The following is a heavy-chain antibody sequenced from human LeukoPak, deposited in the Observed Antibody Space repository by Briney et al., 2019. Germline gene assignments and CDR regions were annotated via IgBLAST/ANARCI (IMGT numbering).Heavy chain of an antibody. CDR3: ARDREYRSSSYPLDY. Sequence: ASVKVSCKASGDTFTGYYMHWVRQAPGQGLEWMGWVNPNSGGTNFAQKFQGRVTMTRDTSISTAYMELSRLRSDDTDVYFCARDREYRSSSYPLDYWGQGTLVTVSS. CDR1: GDTFTGYY. D-gene: IGHD6-6*01. J-gene: IGHJ4*02. V-gene: IGHV1-2*02. CDR2: VNPNSGGT.